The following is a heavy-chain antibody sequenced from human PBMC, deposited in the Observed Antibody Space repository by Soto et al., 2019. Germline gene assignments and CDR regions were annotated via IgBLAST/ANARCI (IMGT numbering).Heavy chain of an antibody. D-gene: IGHD3-16*02. CDR1: GFTFSSYA. CDR2: ISGSGGST. J-gene: IGHJ3*02. V-gene: IGHV3-23*01. CDR3: AKDHLTYYDYVWGSYRLDAFDI. Sequence: EVQLLESGGGLVQPGGSLRLSCAASGFTFSSYAMSWVRQAPGKGLEWVSAISGSGGSTYYADSVKGRFTISRDNSKNTLYLQMNSLRAEDTAVYYCAKDHLTYYDYVWGSYRLDAFDIWGQGTMVTVSS.